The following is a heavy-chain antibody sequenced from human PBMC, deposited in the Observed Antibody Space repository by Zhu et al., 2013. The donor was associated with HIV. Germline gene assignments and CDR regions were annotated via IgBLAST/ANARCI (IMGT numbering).Heavy chain of an antibody. CDR2: INAGNGNT. CDR3: ARGGVYCTNGVCYIRAFDY. D-gene: IGHD2-8*01. Sequence: QVQLVQSGAEVKKPGASVKVSCKASGYTFTSYAMHWVRQAPGQRLEWMGWINAGNGNTKYSQKFQGRVTITRDTSASTAYMELSSLRSEDTAVYYCARGGVYCTNGVCYIRAFDYWGQGTLVTVS. CDR1: GYTFTSYA. V-gene: IGHV1-3*01. J-gene: IGHJ4*02.